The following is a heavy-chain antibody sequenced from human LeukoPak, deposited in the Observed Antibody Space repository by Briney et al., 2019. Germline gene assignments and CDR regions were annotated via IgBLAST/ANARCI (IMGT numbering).Heavy chain of an antibody. Sequence: SETLSLTCNVSAGSIGSRSFYWGWIRQPPGQGLEFIASIDHSGNTNYNSSLKSRVTISADTSRNQFSLKLRSVTAADTAVYYCARRTSGGYSGYIDRWGLGTLVTVSS. D-gene: IGHD5-12*01. J-gene: IGHJ5*02. CDR3: ARRTSGGYSGYIDR. V-gene: IGHV4-39*01. CDR1: AGSIGSRSFY. CDR2: IDHSGNT.